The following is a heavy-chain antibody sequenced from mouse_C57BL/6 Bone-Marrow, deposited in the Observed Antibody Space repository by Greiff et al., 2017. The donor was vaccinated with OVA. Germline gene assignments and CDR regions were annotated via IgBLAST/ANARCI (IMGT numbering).Heavy chain of an antibody. D-gene: IGHD2-5*01. V-gene: IGHV1-64*01. CDR1: GYTFTSYW. Sequence: QVQLQQPGAELVKPGASVKLSCKASGYTFTSYWMHWVKQRPGQGLEWIGMIHPNSGSTNYNEKFKSKATLTVDKSSSTAYMQLSSLTSEDSAVYYCGDSKEDYFDYRGQSTTLTVSS. CDR3: GDSKEDYFDY. J-gene: IGHJ2*01. CDR2: IHPNSGST.